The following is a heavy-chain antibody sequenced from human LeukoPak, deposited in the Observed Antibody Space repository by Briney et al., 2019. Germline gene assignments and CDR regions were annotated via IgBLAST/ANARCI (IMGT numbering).Heavy chain of an antibody. J-gene: IGHJ6*03. D-gene: IGHD3-3*01. CDR3: ARDGLTSFGVVYYMDV. CDR2: ITGDSSTI. Sequence: PGGSLRLSCAASGFTFTIYSMNWVRQAPGKGLEWVSYITGDSSTIYYADSVKGRFTISRDNAKNSVYLQMNSLRAEDTAVYYCARDGLTSFGVVYYMDVWGKGTTVTVSS. V-gene: IGHV3-48*04. CDR1: GFTFTIYS.